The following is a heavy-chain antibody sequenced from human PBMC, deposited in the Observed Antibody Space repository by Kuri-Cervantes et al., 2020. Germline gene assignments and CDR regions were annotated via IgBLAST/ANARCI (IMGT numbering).Heavy chain of an antibody. CDR3: ASVLLWFGELGPYFDY. V-gene: IGHV4-39*07. D-gene: IGHD3-10*01. Sequence: SETLSLTCTVSGGSISSSSYYWGWIRQPPGQGLEWIGSINYSGSTYYNPSLKSRVTISVDTSKNQFSLKLSSVTAADTAVYYCASVLLWFGELGPYFDYWGQGTLVTVSS. CDR2: INYSGST. CDR1: GGSISSSSYY. J-gene: IGHJ4*02.